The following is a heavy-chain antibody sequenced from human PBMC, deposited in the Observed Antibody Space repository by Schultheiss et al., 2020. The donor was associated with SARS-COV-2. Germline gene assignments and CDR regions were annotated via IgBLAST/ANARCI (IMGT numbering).Heavy chain of an antibody. CDR2: FDPEDGET. CDR3: ATGLGYCSGGSCSEAFDI. J-gene: IGHJ3*02. Sequence: ASVKVSCKVSGYTLTELSMHWVRQAPGKGLEWMGGFDPEDGETIYAQKFQGRVTMTEDTSTDTAYMELSSLRSEDTAVYYCATGLGYCSGGSCSEAFDIWGQGTMVTVSS. V-gene: IGHV1-24*01. D-gene: IGHD2-15*01. CDR1: GYTLTELS.